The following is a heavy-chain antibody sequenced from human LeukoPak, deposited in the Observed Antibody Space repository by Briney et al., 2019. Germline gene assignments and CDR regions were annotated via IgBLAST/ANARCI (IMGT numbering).Heavy chain of an antibody. D-gene: IGHD3-16*01. J-gene: IGHJ5*02. CDR1: GFTFSSYS. Sequence: GGSLRLSCAASGFTFSSYSMNWVRQAPGKGLEWVSSISSSSSYIYYADSVKGRFTISRGNAKNSLYPQMNSLRAEDTAVYYCARDVVKNVWGSYVEIEANWFDPWGQGTLVTVSS. V-gene: IGHV3-21*01. CDR3: ARDVVKNVWGSYVEIEANWFDP. CDR2: ISSSSSYI.